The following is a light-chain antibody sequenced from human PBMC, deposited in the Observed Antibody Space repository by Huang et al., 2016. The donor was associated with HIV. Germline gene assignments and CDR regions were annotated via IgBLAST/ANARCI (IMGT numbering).Light chain of an antibody. Sequence: EIVMTQSPATLSVSPGERVTLSCSASQSVSTNFAWHQQKPGQAPRLLFYGASTRATGGPARFRGSGSGTECTLTISSLQSEDFAVYYCQQYNNWPYTFGQGTKLEIK. V-gene: IGKV3-15*01. CDR1: QSVSTN. CDR2: GAS. J-gene: IGKJ2*01. CDR3: QQYNNWPYT.